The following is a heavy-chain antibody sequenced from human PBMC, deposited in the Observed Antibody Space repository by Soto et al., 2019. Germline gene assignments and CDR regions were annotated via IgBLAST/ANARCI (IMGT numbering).Heavy chain of an antibody. J-gene: IGHJ4*02. Sequence: GGSLRLSCAASGSTFSSYDMHWVRQATGRGLEWVSAIGTAGDTYYPGSVKGRFTISRENAKNSLYLQMNSLRAGDTAVYYCARADGSGSYPDYWGQGTLVTVSS. D-gene: IGHD3-10*01. V-gene: IGHV3-13*01. CDR2: IGTAGDT. CDR1: GSTFSSYD. CDR3: ARADGSGSYPDY.